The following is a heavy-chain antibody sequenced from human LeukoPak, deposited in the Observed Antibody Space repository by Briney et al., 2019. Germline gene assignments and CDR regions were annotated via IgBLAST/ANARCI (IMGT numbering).Heavy chain of an antibody. V-gene: IGHV3-30-3*01. J-gene: IGHJ4*02. Sequence: GRSLRLSCAASGFTFNTYALHWVRKAPGKGLAGVAFISYDGSNKYYADSVKGRFTICRDNSKNTLYLQMNSLRTDDTAIYYCTRGPYSGSDGFDFWGQGALVTVSS. CDR2: ISYDGSNK. D-gene: IGHD5-12*01. CDR1: GFTFNTYA. CDR3: TRGPYSGSDGFDF.